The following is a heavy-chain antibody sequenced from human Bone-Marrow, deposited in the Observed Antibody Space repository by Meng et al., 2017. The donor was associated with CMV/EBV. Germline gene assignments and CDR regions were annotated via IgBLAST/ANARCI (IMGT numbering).Heavy chain of an antibody. J-gene: IGHJ3*02. Sequence: GESLKISCAASGFTFSSYSMNWVRQAPGKGLEWVSSISSSSSYIYYADSVKGRFTISRDNAKNSLYLQMNSLRAADTAVYYCTRATAGLTSLTMTNGFDIWGQGKMVTVSS. CDR3: TRATAGLTSLTMTNGFDI. CDR2: ISSSSSYI. V-gene: IGHV3-21*01. D-gene: IGHD4/OR15-4a*01. CDR1: GFTFSSYS.